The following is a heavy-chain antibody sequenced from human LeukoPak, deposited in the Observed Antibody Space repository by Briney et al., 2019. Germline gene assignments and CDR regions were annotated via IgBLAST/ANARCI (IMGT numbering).Heavy chain of an antibody. J-gene: IGHJ4*02. D-gene: IGHD3-9*01. CDR1: GFTFNTYA. Sequence: PGGSLRLSCAASGFTFNTYAMSWVSQAPGKGLEWVSAISGGGATSYYADSVEGRFTISRDNSKNTLYLQMNSLRAEDTAIYYCAKAEGYDILTGLDYWGQGTLVTVSS. CDR2: ISGGGATS. CDR3: AKAEGYDILTGLDY. V-gene: IGHV3-23*01.